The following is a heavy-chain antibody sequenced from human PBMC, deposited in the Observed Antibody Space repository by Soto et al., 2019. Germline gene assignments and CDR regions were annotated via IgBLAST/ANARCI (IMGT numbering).Heavy chain of an antibody. CDR2: ISAYNGNT. V-gene: IGHV1-18*01. CDR3: TYRINNGGWFDP. Sequence: QVQLVQSGAEVKKPGSSVKVSCKASGGTFSSYAISWVRQAPGQGLEWMGGISAYNGNTNYAQKLQGRVTMTTDTSTSTAYMELRSLRSDDTAVYYCTYRINNGGWFDPWGQGTLVTVSS. J-gene: IGHJ5*02. D-gene: IGHD3-16*02. CDR1: GGTFSSYA.